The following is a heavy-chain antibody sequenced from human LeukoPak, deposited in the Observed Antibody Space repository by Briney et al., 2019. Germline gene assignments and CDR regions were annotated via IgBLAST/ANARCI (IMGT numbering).Heavy chain of an antibody. CDR1: GGSISSGSYY. D-gene: IGHD3-10*01. J-gene: IGHJ6*03. CDR2: IYTSGST. Sequence: SETLSLTCTVSGGSISSGSYYWSWIRQPAGKGLEWIGRIYTSGSTNYNPSLKSRVTISVDTSKNQFSLKLSSVTAADTAVYYCVRTDRGATWYYYYYYYMDVWGKGTTVTVSS. CDR3: VRTDRGATWYYYYYYYMDV. V-gene: IGHV4-61*02.